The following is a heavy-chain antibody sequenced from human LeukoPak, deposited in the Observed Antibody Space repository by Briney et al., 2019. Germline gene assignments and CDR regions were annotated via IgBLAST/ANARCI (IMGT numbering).Heavy chain of an antibody. CDR2: INTDGRTT. J-gene: IGHJ4*02. CDR3: ARDNAYMLDY. CDR1: GFSFSSYW. Sequence: PGGSLRLSCAASGFSFSSYWMNWVRQAPGKGLVWVAHINTDGRTTTYADSVKGRFTVSRDNAKNTLYLEMNRLRAEDTAVSYCARDNAYMLDYWGQGTQVTVSS. V-gene: IGHV3-74*03. D-gene: IGHD5-24*01.